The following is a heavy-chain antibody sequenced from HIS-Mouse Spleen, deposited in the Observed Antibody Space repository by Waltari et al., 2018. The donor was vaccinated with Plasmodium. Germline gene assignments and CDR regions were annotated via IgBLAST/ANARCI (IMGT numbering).Heavy chain of an antibody. Sequence: QVQLQQRGAGLLKPSETLSLTCAVSGGSFSGSYWSWFRQPPGKGLEWFGEINHSGSTNYNPSLKSRVTISVDTSKNQFSLKLSSVTAADTAVYYCARVTSSGVYWYFDLWGRGTLVTVSS. CDR1: GGSFSGSY. V-gene: IGHV4-34*01. D-gene: IGHD3-3*01. CDR2: INHSGST. CDR3: ARVTSSGVYWYFDL. J-gene: IGHJ2*01.